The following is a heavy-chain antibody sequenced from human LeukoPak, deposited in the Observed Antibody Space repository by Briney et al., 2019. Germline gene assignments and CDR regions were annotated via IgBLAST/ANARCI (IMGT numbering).Heavy chain of an antibody. Sequence: GGSLRLSCAASGFTFSSCAMHWVRQAPGKGLEWVAVISYDGSNKYYADSVKGRFTISRDNSKNTLYLQMNSLKAEDTAVYYCARGFEYTSSYYYYYDMDVWGQETTVTVSS. CDR3: ARGFEYTSSYYYYYDMDV. D-gene: IGHD6-6*01. V-gene: IGHV3-30-3*01. CDR1: GFTFSSCA. J-gene: IGHJ6*02. CDR2: ISYDGSNK.